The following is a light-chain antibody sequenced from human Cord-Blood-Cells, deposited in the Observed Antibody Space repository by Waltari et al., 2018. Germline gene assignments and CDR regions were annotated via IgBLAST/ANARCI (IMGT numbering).Light chain of an antibody. CDR2: WAS. CDR3: QQYYSTPPT. V-gene: IGKV4-1*01. J-gene: IGKJ3*01. CDR1: QRVLYSSNNKNY. Sequence: DIVMTQSPDSLAVSLGERATINCKSSQRVLYSSNNKNYLAWYQQKPGQPPKLLIYWASTRESGVPDRFSGSGSGTDFTLTISSLQAEDVAVYYCQQYYSTPPTFGPGTKVDI.